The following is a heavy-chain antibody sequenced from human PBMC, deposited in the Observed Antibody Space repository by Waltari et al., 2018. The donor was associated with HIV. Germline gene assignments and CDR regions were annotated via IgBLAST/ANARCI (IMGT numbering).Heavy chain of an antibody. Sequence: QVQLQESGPGLVKPSQTLSLTCTVSGGSISNGSHSWNWIRQPAGKGLEWIGRIYSSGNTNYNPSLKSRVTISVDTSKNQFSLKLSSVTAADTAVYYCARGRFEGYILYYYYGMDVWGQGTTVSVSS. CDR2: IYSSGNT. J-gene: IGHJ6*02. V-gene: IGHV4-61*02. CDR3: ARGRFEGYILYYYYGMDV. CDR1: GGSISNGSHS. D-gene: IGHD5-12*01.